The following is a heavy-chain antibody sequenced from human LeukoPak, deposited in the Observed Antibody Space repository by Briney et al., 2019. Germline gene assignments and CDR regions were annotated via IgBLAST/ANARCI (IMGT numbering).Heavy chain of an antibody. CDR1: GYTFTSYG. J-gene: IGHJ4*02. V-gene: IGHV1-18*01. CDR3: ARTAPVLGIESNYFDY. Sequence: ASVKVSCKASGYTFTSYGISWVRQAPGQGLEWMGWISAYNGNTNYAQKLQGRVTMTTDTSTSTAYMELRSLRSDDTAVYYCARTAPVLGIESNYFDYWGQGTLVTVSS. CDR2: ISAYNGNT. D-gene: IGHD7-27*01.